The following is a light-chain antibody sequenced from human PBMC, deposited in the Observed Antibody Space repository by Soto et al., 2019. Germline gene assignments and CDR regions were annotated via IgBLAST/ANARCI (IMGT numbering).Light chain of an antibody. CDR2: END. J-gene: IGLJ1*01. V-gene: IGLV1-51*02. Sequence: QSVRTNVPSGSVSISEEAATSNSGGSANIGNYYVSWQQQLPGTAPKLLHYENDKRPSGIPARFSGSKSGTSATVGITGLQTGDEVDYYCGTWDSGLRIFVFGTGTKVTVL. CDR1: SANIGNYY. CDR3: GTWDSGLRIFV.